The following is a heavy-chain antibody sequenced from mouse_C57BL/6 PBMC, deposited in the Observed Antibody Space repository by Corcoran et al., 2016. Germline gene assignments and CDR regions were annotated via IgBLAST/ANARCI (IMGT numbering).Heavy chain of an antibody. D-gene: IGHD1-1*01. CDR1: GYTFTNYW. CDR2: IYPGGGYT. J-gene: IGHJ2*01. CDR3: ARGYYYGISPYYFDY. Sequence: QVQLQQSGAELVRPGTSVKMSCKASGYTFTNYWIGWAKQRPGHGLEWIGDIYPGGGYTNYNEKFKGKATLTAEKSSSTAYMQFSSLTSEDSAIYYCARGYYYGISPYYFDYWGQGTTLTVSS. V-gene: IGHV1-63*01.